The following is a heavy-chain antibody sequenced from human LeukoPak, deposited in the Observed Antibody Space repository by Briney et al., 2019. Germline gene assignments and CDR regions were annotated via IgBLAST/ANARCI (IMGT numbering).Heavy chain of an antibody. J-gene: IGHJ4*02. CDR1: VGSTSSYY. D-gene: IGHD3-22*01. V-gene: IGHV4-59*07. CDR2: IYYTGGT. Sequence: SDTLSLTCTVSVGSTSSYYWSCIRQPPARGVQCIGYIYYTGGTNYNPSLKSRVTISGEPSKSQFSLQLSSVTAADTAVYYCARWSYNYDSSGYYFGGVFDYWGQGTLVTVSS. CDR3: ARWSYNYDSSGYYFGGVFDY.